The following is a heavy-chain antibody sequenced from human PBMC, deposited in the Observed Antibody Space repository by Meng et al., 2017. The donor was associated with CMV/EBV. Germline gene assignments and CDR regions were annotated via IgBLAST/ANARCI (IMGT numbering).Heavy chain of an antibody. D-gene: IGHD6-13*01. J-gene: IGHJ6*02. CDR1: GFSLSTSGLC. V-gene: IGHV2-70*20. CDR3: TRIPGSSQYNYYYYYGMDV. Sequence: SGPTLVKPTQTLTLTCTFPGFSLSTSGLCVSWVRQPPGKALEWLAPIDWDDDKYYSTSLKTRLTIAKDTSKNQVVLTMTNMDPVDTATYYCTRIPGSSQYNYYYYYGMDVWGQGTTVTVSS. CDR2: IDWDDDK.